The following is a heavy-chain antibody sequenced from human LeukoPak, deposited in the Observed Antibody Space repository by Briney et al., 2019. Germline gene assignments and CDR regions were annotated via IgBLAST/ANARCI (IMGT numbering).Heavy chain of an antibody. CDR2: IIPIFGTA. CDR3: ARGERGRRYSNYLFGY. V-gene: IGHV1-69*13. J-gene: IGHJ4*02. CDR1: GGTFSSYA. D-gene: IGHD4-11*01. Sequence: GASVKVSCKASGGTFSSYAISWVRQAPGQGLEWMGGIIPIFGTANYAQKFQGRVTITADESTSTAYMELSSLRSEDTAVYYCARGERGRRYSNYLFGYWGQGTLVTVSS.